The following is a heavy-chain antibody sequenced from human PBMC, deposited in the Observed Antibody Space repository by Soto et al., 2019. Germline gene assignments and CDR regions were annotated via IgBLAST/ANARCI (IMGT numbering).Heavy chain of an antibody. CDR1: WYSLSSYL. CDR2: IDPSDSYT. V-gene: IGHV5-10-1*01. D-gene: IGHD2-15*01. Sequence: GGSLKISRKGSWYSLSSYLINWGRQMPGKSPEGMGRIDPSDSYTNYSPSFQGHVTISADKSISTAYLQWSGLKASDTAMYYCARQGIVVVVAAPWYYGMDVWGQGTTVNVSS. CDR3: ARQGIVVVVAAPWYYGMDV. J-gene: IGHJ6*02.